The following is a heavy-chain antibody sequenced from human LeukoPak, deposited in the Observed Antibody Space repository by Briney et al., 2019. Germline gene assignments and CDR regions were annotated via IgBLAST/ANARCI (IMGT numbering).Heavy chain of an antibody. CDR3: AREREQWLASYMDV. J-gene: IGHJ6*03. Sequence: ASVKVSCKASGYTFTGYYMHWVRQAPGQGRDGMGWINPNSGGTNYAQKFQGRVTMTRDTSISTAYMELSRLRSDDTAVYYCAREREQWLASYMDVWGKGTTVTVSS. D-gene: IGHD6-19*01. V-gene: IGHV1-2*02. CDR2: INPNSGGT. CDR1: GYTFTGYY.